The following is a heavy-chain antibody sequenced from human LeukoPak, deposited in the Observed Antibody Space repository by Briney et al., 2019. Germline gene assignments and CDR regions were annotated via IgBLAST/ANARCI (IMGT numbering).Heavy chain of an antibody. CDR2: IYYSGST. CDR1: GGSISSSDFH. CDR3: AGSTDFWSGYYLDY. D-gene: IGHD3-3*01. J-gene: IGHJ4*02. V-gene: IGHV4-39*07. Sequence: PSETLSLTCTVSGGSISSSDFHWGWIRQPPGKGLEWIGSIYYSGSTYYNPSLKSRVTISVDTSKNQFSLRLSSVTAADTAVYYCAGSTDFWSGYYLDYWGQGTLVTVSS.